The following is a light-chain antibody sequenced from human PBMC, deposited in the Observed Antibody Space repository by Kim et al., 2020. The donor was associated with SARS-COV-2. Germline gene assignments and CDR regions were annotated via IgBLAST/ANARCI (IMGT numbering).Light chain of an antibody. Sequence: LSRGERATLSCWASQSVSSNYLAWYQQKPGQAPRLLIYDASSRATGIPDRFSGGGSGTDFTLTISRLEPEDFAVYYCQQYGSSPCTFGQGTKLEI. CDR1: QSVSSNY. J-gene: IGKJ2*02. CDR2: DAS. CDR3: QQYGSSPCT. V-gene: IGKV3-20*01.